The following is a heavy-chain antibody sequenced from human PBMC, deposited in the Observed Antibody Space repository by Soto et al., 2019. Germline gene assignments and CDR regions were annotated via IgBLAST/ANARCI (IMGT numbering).Heavy chain of an antibody. D-gene: IGHD2-2*01. CDR3: ARASRVPAANWAAGWFDP. CDR1: GGSFSGYY. CDR2: INHSGST. V-gene: IGHV4-34*01. Sequence: PSETLSLTCAVYGGSFSGYYWSWIRQPPGKGLEWIGEINHSGSTNYNPSLKSRVTISVDTSKNQFSLKLSSVTAADTAVYYCARASRVPAANWAAGWFDPWGKGTLATVSS. J-gene: IGHJ5*02.